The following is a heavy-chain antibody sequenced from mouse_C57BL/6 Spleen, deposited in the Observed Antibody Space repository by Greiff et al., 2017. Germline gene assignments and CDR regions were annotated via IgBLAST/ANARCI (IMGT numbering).Heavy chain of an antibody. J-gene: IGHJ1*03. V-gene: IGHV1-20*01. CDR3: ARGSYYGSSYWYFDV. Sequence: VQLQQSGPELVKPGDSVKISCKASGYSFTGYFLNWVMQSHGKSLEWIGRINPYNGDTFSNQKFKGKATLTVDKASSTAHMELRSLTSADSAVYYCARGSYYGSSYWYFDVWGTGTTVTVSS. D-gene: IGHD1-1*01. CDR1: GYSFTGYF. CDR2: INPYNGDT.